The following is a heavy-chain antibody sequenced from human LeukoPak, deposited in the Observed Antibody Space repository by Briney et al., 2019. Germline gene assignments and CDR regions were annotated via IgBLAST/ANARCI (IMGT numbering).Heavy chain of an antibody. CDR1: GFTFSSYA. D-gene: IGHD2-15*01. CDR2: ISYDGSNK. CDR3: AKDRGYCSGGSCYRYYYYYGMDV. Sequence: PGGSLRLSCAASGFTFSSYAMHWVRQAPGKGLEWVAVISYDGSNKYYADSVKGRFTISRDNAKNSLYLQMNSLRAEDTALYYCAKDRGYCSGGSCYRYYYYYGMDVWGQGTTVTVSS. V-gene: IGHV3-30-3*01. J-gene: IGHJ6*02.